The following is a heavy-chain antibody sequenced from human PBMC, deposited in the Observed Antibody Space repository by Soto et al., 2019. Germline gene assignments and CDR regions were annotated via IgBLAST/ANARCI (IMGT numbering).Heavy chain of an antibody. CDR2: ISYDGSNK. J-gene: IGHJ6*02. CDR3: AKDSSARTYTYYYYYGMDV. Sequence: PGGSLRLSCAASGFTFSSYGMHWVRQAPGKGLEWVAVISYDGSNKYYADSVKGRFTISRDNSKNTLYLQMNSLRAEDTAVYYCAKDSSARTYTYYYYYGMDVWGQGTTVTVSS. D-gene: IGHD2-8*01. CDR1: GFTFSSYG. V-gene: IGHV3-30*18.